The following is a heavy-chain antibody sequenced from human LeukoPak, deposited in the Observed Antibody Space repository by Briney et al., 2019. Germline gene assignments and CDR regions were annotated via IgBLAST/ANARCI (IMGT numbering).Heavy chain of an antibody. J-gene: IGHJ3*02. CDR2: IYSSVST. CDR3: ARDCSGGSCYGTFDI. V-gene: IGHV4-39*07. CDR1: GGSISSNAYY. Sequence: SETLSLTCTVSGGSISSNAYYWAWIRQPPGKGLEWIGSIYSSVSTYYNPSLKSRITISVDTSGNRFSLKLSSVTATDTAVYYCARDCSGGSCYGTFDIWGQGTMVTVSS. D-gene: IGHD2-15*01.